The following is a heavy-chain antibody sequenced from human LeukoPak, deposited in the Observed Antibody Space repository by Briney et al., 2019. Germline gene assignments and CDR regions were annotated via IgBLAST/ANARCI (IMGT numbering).Heavy chain of an antibody. Sequence: PSETLSLTCAVYGGSFSGYYWSWIRQPPGKGLEWIGEISHSGSTNYNPSLKSRVTISVDTSKNQFSLKLSSVTAADTAVYYCARGPPIAVAGKGGHFDYWGQGTLVTVSS. CDR2: ISHSGST. J-gene: IGHJ4*02. D-gene: IGHD6-19*01. CDR1: GGSFSGYY. V-gene: IGHV4-34*01. CDR3: ARGPPIAVAGKGGHFDY.